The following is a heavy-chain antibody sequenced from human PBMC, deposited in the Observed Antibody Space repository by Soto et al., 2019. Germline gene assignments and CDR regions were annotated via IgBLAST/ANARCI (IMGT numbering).Heavy chain of an antibody. Sequence: QITLKESGTTLVKPTQTLTLTCTFSGFSLSTSGVGVGWIRQPPGKALEWLALIYWDDDKRYSPSLKSRLIITKDTSKNQVVLTMTNMDPVDTATYYCALISSGWSPGHYWGQGSLVTVSS. V-gene: IGHV2-5*02. CDR1: GFSLSTSGVG. D-gene: IGHD6-19*01. CDR3: ALISSGWSPGHY. CDR2: IYWDDDK. J-gene: IGHJ4*02.